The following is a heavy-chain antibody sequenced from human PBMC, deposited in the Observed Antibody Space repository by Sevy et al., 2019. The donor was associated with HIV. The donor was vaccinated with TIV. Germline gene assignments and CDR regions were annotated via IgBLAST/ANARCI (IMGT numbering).Heavy chain of an antibody. V-gene: IGHV3-43*01. CDR2: ITWDGSNT. Sequence: GGSLRLSCAASGFIFDEYMMHWVRQAPGKGLEWVSLITWDGSNTQYAASVKGRFTISRDNNKNSLYLQMSSLRTEDRALYFCTRQGGARPYYFDYWGQGALVTVSS. CDR3: TRQGGARPYYFDY. D-gene: IGHD3-16*01. J-gene: IGHJ4*02. CDR1: GFIFDEYM.